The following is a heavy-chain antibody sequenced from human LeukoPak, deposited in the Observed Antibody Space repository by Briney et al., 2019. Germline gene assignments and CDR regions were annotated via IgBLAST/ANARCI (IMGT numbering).Heavy chain of an antibody. CDR2: INHSGST. Sequence: PSETLSLTCAVYGGSFSGYYWSWIRQPPGKGLEWIGEINHSGSTNYNPSLKSRVTISVDTSKNQFSLKLSSVTAADTAVYYCARPGPPRRPDAFDIWGQGTMVTVPS. V-gene: IGHV4-34*01. J-gene: IGHJ3*02. D-gene: IGHD3-10*01. CDR3: ARPGPPRRPDAFDI. CDR1: GGSFSGYY.